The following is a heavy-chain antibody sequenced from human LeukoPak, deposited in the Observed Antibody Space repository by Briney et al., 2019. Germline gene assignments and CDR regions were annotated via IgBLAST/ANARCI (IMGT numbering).Heavy chain of an antibody. V-gene: IGHV1-2*03. D-gene: IGHD1-26*01. CDR3: ARDLLIVGATTDIDY. Sequence: LGASVKVSCKASGYTFTGYYMHWVRQAPGQGLEWMGWINPNSGATNYAQKFQGRVTMTRDTSISTAYMELSRLRSDDTAVYYCARDLLIVGATTDIDYWGQGTLVTVSS. CDR1: GYTFTGYY. CDR2: INPNSGAT. J-gene: IGHJ4*02.